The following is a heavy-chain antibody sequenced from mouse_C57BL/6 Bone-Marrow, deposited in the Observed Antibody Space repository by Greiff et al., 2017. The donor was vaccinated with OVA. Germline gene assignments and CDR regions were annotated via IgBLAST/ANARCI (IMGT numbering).Heavy chain of an antibody. Sequence: VQRVESGPGLVQPSQSLSITCTVSGFSLTSYGVHWVRPSPGKGLEWLGVIWRGGSTDYNAAFMSRLSITKDNSKSQVFVKMNSRQADDTAIYYCAKLYDGYYDWYFDVWGTGTTVTVSS. CDR3: AKLYDGYYDWYFDV. D-gene: IGHD2-3*01. CDR2: IWRGGST. J-gene: IGHJ1*03. V-gene: IGHV2-5*01. CDR1: GFSLTSYG.